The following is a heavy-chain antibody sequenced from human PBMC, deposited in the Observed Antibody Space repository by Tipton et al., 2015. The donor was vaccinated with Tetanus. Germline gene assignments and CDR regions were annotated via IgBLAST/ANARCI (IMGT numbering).Heavy chain of an antibody. Sequence: SLRLSCAASGFTFSNYWMSWVRQAPGKGLEWVANINRDGSDKYYVDSVRGRFTISRDEAKNSLYLQMDSLRVGDTAVYYCARDRGEDWTNFYYMDVWGKGATVTVSS. CDR1: GFTFSNYW. V-gene: IGHV3-7*01. CDR2: INRDGSDK. D-gene: IGHD3/OR15-3a*01. J-gene: IGHJ6*03. CDR3: ARDRGEDWTNFYYMDV.